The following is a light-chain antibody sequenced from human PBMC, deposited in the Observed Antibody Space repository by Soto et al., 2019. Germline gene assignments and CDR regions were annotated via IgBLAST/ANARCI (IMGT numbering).Light chain of an antibody. CDR3: QQYNNWPPWT. V-gene: IGKV3-15*01. J-gene: IGKJ1*01. Sequence: EIVLTQSPCTLSLSPGERATLSCRASQSVSINLAWYQQKSGRAPRLLIYGASTRATGIPARFSGSGSGTEFTLTISSLQSEDFAVYYCQQYNNWPPWTFGQGTKVDI. CDR2: GAS. CDR1: QSVSIN.